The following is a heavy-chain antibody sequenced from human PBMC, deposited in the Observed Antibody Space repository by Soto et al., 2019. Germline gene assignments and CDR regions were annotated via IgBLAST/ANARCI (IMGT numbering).Heavy chain of an antibody. CDR3: AKDYYYDSSGYASPDY. CDR2: IRGSGAST. D-gene: IGHD3-22*01. CDR1: GFTFSTYA. Sequence: GGSLRLSCAASGFTFSTYAMTWVRQVQEKGLEWVSAIRGSGASTYYADSGKGRFTISRDNSKNTLFLQMNSLRVEDTALYYCAKDYYYDSSGYASPDYWGRGTLVTVSS. J-gene: IGHJ4*02. V-gene: IGHV3-23*01.